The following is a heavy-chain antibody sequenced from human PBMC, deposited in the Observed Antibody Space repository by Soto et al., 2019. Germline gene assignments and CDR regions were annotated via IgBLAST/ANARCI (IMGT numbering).Heavy chain of an antibody. CDR2: IYYSGST. CDR1: GGSISRGDYY. Sequence: QVQLQESGPGLVKPSQTLSLTCTVSGGSISRGDYYWSWIRQHPGKGLEWIGYIYYSGSTYYNPSLKSRFTISVDTSNSQFSLKLISVPAANTAVYYCPRITMVREYWYFDLWGRGTLVTVSA. J-gene: IGHJ2*01. V-gene: IGHV4-31*03. D-gene: IGHD3-10*01. CDR3: PRITMVREYWYFDL.